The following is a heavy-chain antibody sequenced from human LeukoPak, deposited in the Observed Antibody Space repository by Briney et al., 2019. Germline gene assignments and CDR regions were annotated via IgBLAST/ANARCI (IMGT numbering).Heavy chain of an antibody. CDR1: GFTFSSYA. J-gene: IGHJ4*02. CDR2: ISGSGGST. CDR3: AKDHDITMVRGVTLDY. Sequence: PGGSLRLSCAASGFTFSSYAMSWVRQAPGKGLEWVSAISGSGGSTYYADSVKGRFTISRDNSKNTLYLQMNSLRAEDTAVYYCAKDHDITMVRGVTLDYWGQGTLVTVSS. D-gene: IGHD3-10*01. V-gene: IGHV3-23*01.